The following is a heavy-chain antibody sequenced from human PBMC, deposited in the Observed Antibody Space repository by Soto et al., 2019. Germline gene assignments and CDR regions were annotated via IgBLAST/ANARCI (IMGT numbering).Heavy chain of an antibody. CDR1: GYTFTSYD. V-gene: IGHV1-8*02. Sequence: ASVKVSCKASGYTFTSYDINWVRQATGQGLEWMGWMNPNSGNTGYAQKFQGRVTMTRNTSISTAYMELSSLRSEDTAVYYCARGLRGHSYYYYYMDVWGKGTTVTVSS. CDR2: MNPNSGNT. J-gene: IGHJ6*03. CDR3: ARGLRGHSYYYYYMDV. D-gene: IGHD3-10*01.